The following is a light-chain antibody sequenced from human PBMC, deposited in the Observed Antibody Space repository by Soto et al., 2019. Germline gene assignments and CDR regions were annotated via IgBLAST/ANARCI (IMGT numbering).Light chain of an antibody. CDR3: QQYGSSLYT. CDR1: QSVSSDY. V-gene: IGKV3-20*01. J-gene: IGKJ2*01. CDR2: GTS. Sequence: IVLTQSPGTLSLSPGERATLSCRASQSVSSDYLAWYQQKPGQAPRLLIYGTSSRATGIPDRFSGSGSGTDFTLTISRLEPEDFAVYYCQQYGSSLYTFGQGTKVDIK.